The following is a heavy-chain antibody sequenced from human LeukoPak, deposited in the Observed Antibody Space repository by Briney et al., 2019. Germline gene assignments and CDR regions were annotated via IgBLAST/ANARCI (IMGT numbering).Heavy chain of an antibody. Sequence: GASVKVSCKASGYTFTSYSVHWVRQAPGQGLDWMGIINPSGGSTSYAQKFQGRVTMTRDTSTSTVYMQLSSLRSEDTAVYYCARSMTEEGDYWGQGTLVTVSS. CDR2: INPSGGST. CDR3: ARSMTEEGDY. CDR1: GYTFTSYS. V-gene: IGHV1-46*01. J-gene: IGHJ4*02.